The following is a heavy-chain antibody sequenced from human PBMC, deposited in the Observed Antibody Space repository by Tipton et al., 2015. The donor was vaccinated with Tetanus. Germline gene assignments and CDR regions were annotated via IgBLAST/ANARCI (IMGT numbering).Heavy chain of an antibody. V-gene: IGHV1-2*02. D-gene: IGHD3-10*01. CDR3: ARELGGSGFPDY. CDR1: GYSFTGYY. Sequence: QLVQSGAEVTKPGASVKVSCRASGYSFTGYYIHWLRQAPGQGLEWMGCINSNNGGTNYAQKFQVSVTMTRDTSISTAYMELSRLRSDDTAVYYCARELGGSGFPDYWGQGTLVTFSS. J-gene: IGHJ4*02. CDR2: INSNNGGT.